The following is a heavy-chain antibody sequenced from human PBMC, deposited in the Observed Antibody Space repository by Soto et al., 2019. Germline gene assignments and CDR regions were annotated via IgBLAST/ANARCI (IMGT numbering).Heavy chain of an antibody. CDR2: IYYSGST. J-gene: IGHJ4*02. CDR1: GGSISSGGYY. CDR3: ATGYGDYVFLYV. D-gene: IGHD4-17*01. V-gene: IGHV4-31*03. Sequence: SETLSLTCTVSGGSISSGGYYWSWIRQHPGKGLEWIGYIYYSGSTYYNPSLKSRVTISVDTSKNQFSLKLSSVTAADTAVYYCATGYGDYVFLYVWGQGTLVTVSS.